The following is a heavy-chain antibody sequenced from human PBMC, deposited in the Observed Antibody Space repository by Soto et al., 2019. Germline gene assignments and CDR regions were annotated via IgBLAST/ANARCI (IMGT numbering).Heavy chain of an antibody. CDR2: ISYDGSNK. V-gene: IGHV3-30-3*01. D-gene: IGHD2-15*01. J-gene: IGHJ4*02. CDR1: GFTFSSYA. CDR3: ARDKGGAAFDY. Sequence: QVQLVESGGGVVQPGRSLRLSCAASGFTFSSYAMHWVRQAPGKGLEWVAVISYDGSNKYYADSVKGRFTISRDNSKNTLYLQMNSLRAEDTAVYYCARDKGGAAFDYWGQGTLVTVSS.